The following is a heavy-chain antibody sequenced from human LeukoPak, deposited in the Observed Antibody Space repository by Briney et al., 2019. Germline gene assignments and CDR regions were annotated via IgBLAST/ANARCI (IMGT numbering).Heavy chain of an antibody. D-gene: IGHD6-19*01. Sequence: SVKVSCKASGGTFSSYAISWVRQAPGQGLEWMGRIIPILGIANYAQKFQGRVTITADKSTSTAYMELSSLRSGDTAVYYCARVIAVGGNLVFPNDYYGMDVWGQGTTVTVSS. V-gene: IGHV1-69*04. J-gene: IGHJ6*02. CDR3: ARVIAVGGNLVFPNDYYGMDV. CDR2: IIPILGIA. CDR1: GGTFSSYA.